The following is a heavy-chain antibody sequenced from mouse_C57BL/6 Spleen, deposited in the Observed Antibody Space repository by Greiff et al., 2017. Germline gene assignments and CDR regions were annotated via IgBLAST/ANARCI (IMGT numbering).Heavy chain of an antibody. D-gene: IGHD2-4*01. V-gene: IGHV5-17*01. Sequence: EVKLMESGGGLVKPGGSLKLSCAASGFTFSDSGMHWVRQAPEKGLEWVAYISSGSSTFYYADTVKGRFTISRDNAKNTLFLQMTSLRSEDTAMYYCARGLRHYYAMDYWGQGTSVTVSS. CDR2: ISSGSSTF. CDR3: ARGLRHYYAMDY. J-gene: IGHJ4*01. CDR1: GFTFSDSG.